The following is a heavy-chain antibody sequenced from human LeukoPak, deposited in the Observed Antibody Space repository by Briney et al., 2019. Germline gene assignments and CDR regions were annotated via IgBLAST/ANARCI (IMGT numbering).Heavy chain of an antibody. CDR3: ARYDVTLHAGFDS. CDR2: IEQGGSQR. V-gene: IGHV3-7*01. J-gene: IGHJ4*02. D-gene: IGHD4-23*01. CDR1: GFTFSDYY. Sequence: GGSLRLSCAASGFTFSDYYMSWIRQAPGKGLEWVANIEQGGSQRHYVDSVKGRFTISRDNAKNLMYLQMNSLRVEDTAMYHCARYDVTLHAGFDSWGQGTLVTVSS.